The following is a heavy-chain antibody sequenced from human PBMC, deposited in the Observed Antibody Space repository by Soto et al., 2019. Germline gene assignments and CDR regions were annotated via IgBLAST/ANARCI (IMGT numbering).Heavy chain of an antibody. Sequence: GESLNPALHGSGYILTNYWIGLVRQMPGKGREWVWVIYPVDADIRYSPSFKGQVTISADTSITTASLKWSSLKASDTAMYYCARHTGYCTTTDCSYYYGMDVWGQGTTVTVSS. CDR3: ARHTGYCTTTDCSYYYGMDV. CDR1: GYILTNYW. V-gene: IGHV5-51*01. CDR2: IYPVDADI. D-gene: IGHD2-2*01. J-gene: IGHJ6*02.